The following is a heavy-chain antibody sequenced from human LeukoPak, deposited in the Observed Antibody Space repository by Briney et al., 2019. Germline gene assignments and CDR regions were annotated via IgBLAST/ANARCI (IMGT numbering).Heavy chain of an antibody. Sequence: PGGSLGLSCAASGFTFSSYGMHWVRQAPGKGLDWVAFIRHDGNKKLYADSVKGRFTISRDNSKNTLYLYVNSLRPDDSAVYYCVKDNPLDYWGQGTLVIVSS. CDR3: VKDNPLDY. V-gene: IGHV3-30*02. CDR1: GFTFSSYG. J-gene: IGHJ4*02. CDR2: IRHDGNKK.